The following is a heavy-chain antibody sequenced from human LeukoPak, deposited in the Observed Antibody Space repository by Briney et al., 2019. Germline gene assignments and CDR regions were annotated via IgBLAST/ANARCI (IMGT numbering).Heavy chain of an antibody. CDR2: IYPGDSDT. J-gene: IGHJ5*02. Sequence: HGESLKISCKGSGYTFATYWIGWVRQMPGKGLEWMGIIYPGDSDTRYSPSFQGLVTISADKTTSTAYLQWSSLKASDSAMYYCTRQGQTSYRNDWQNWFDPWGRGTLVSVSS. D-gene: IGHD6-19*01. CDR3: TRQGQTSYRNDWQNWFDP. CDR1: GYTFATYW. V-gene: IGHV5-51*01.